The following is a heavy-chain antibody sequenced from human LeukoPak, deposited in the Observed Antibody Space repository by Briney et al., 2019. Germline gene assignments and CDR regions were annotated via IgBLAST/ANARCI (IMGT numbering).Heavy chain of an antibody. Sequence: WASVKVSCKASGYTFTSYAMNWVRQAPGQGLEWMGWINTNTGNPTYAQGFTGRFVFSLDTSVSTAYLQISSLKAEDTAVYYCARVQAEQLVREGSYYYYGMDVWGQGTTVTVSS. CDR2: INTNTGNP. V-gene: IGHV7-4-1*02. CDR3: ARVQAEQLVREGSYYYYGMDV. CDR1: GYTFTSYA. J-gene: IGHJ6*02. D-gene: IGHD6-13*01.